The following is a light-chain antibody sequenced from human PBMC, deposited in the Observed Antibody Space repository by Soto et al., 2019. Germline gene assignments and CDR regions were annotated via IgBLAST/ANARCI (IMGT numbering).Light chain of an antibody. J-gene: IGKJ3*01. V-gene: IGKV3-20*01. CDR2: GAS. CDR1: QSVSSSY. Sequence: EIVLTQSPGTLFLSPGERATLSCRASQSVSSSYLAWYQQKPGQTPGLLSYGASSKATGIPDTFSGSGFGRDLTLTISRLEPGDFPAYDCQQYDSAPRVTFGPGTKVDIK. CDR3: QQYDSAPRVT.